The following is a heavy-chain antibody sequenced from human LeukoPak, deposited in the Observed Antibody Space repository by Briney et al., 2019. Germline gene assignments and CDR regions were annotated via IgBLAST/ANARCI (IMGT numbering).Heavy chain of an antibody. CDR2: ITSSSSYI. V-gene: IGHV3-21*01. D-gene: IGHD6-13*01. J-gene: IGHJ4*02. CDR1: GFTFSSYS. CDR3: TRAADHLIFDY. Sequence: PGGSLRLSCAASGFTFSSYSMNWVRQAPGRGLEWVSSITSSSSYIYYADSVKGRFTISRDNSKNTLCLQMNSLRAEDTAVYYCTRAADHLIFDYWGQGTLVTVSS.